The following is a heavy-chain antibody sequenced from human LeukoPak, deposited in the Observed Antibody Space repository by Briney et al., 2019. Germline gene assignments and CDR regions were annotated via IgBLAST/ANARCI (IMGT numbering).Heavy chain of an antibody. Sequence: KASETLSLTCTVSGGSISSSSYYWGWIRQPPGKGLEWIGSIYYSGSTYYNPSLKSRVTISVDTSKNQFSLKLSSVTAADTAVYYCARHGYSSSWDLYYFDYWGQGTLVTVSS. V-gene: IGHV4-39*01. D-gene: IGHD6-13*01. CDR1: GGSISSSSYY. CDR2: IYYSGST. J-gene: IGHJ4*02. CDR3: ARHGYSSSWDLYYFDY.